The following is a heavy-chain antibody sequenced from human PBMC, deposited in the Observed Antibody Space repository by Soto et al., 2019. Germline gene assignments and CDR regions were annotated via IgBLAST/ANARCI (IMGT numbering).Heavy chain of an antibody. Sequence: QVQLVESGGGVVQPGRSLRLSCAASGFTFSSYGMHWVRQPPGKGLEWVAVISYDGSNKYYADSVKGRFTISRDNSKNTLYLQMNSLRAEDTAVYYCDFGDVLRYWGQGTLVTVSS. CDR3: DFGDVLRY. V-gene: IGHV3-30*03. CDR2: ISYDGSNK. D-gene: IGHD4-17*01. J-gene: IGHJ4*02. CDR1: GFTFSSYG.